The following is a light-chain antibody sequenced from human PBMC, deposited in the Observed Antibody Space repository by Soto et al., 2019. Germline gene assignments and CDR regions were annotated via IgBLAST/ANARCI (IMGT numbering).Light chain of an antibody. V-gene: IGLV2-14*03. CDR2: DVS. CDR1: SNDVGGYDY. CDR3: TSYTGATHVV. J-gene: IGLJ2*01. Sequence: QSVLTQPASVSGSPGQSITISCTGTSNDVGGYDYVSWYQQHSGKVPKLIIYDVSKRPSGVSSRFFGSKSGNTASLTISWLQAEDEAEYYCTSYTGATHVVFGGGTKLTVL.